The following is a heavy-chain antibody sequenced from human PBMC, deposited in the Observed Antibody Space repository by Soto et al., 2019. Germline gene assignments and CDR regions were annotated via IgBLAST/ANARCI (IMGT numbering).Heavy chain of an antibody. Sequence: AGGSLRLSCAASGFTFRRYAMTWVRQAPGKGLEWVSTIPVGGDSTFYAESVKGRFTISRDNAKNSLYLQMNSLRAEDTAVYYCARNQSSGWYKSPSYYYYGMDVWGQGTTVTVSS. CDR2: IPVGGDST. D-gene: IGHD6-19*01. V-gene: IGHV3-23*01. CDR1: GFTFRRYA. J-gene: IGHJ6*02. CDR3: ARNQSSGWYKSPSYYYYGMDV.